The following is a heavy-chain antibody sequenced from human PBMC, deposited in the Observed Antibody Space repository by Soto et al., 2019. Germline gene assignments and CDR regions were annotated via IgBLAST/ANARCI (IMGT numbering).Heavy chain of an antibody. Sequence: GGSLRLSCAASGFTFSSYGMHWVRQAPGKGLEWVSVISGSGDSTYYADSVKGRFTVSRDNSKNTLYLQMNSLRVEDTAVYYCARRGPGTYFDYWGQGTLVTVSS. CDR1: GFTFSSYG. J-gene: IGHJ4*02. V-gene: IGHV3-23*01. CDR2: ISGSGDST. D-gene: IGHD6-13*01. CDR3: ARRGPGTYFDY.